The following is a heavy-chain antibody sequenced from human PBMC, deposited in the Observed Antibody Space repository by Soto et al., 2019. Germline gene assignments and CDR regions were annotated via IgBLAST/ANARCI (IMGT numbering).Heavy chain of an antibody. CDR3: ARGRNIVVVVAATLGLTNYFDY. CDR1: GGSFSGYY. CDR2: INHSGST. D-gene: IGHD2-15*01. Sequence: PSETLSLTCAVYGGSFSGYYWSWIRQPPGKGLEWIGEINHSGSTNYNPSLKSRVTISVDTSKNQFSLKLSSVTAADTAVYYCARGRNIVVVVAATLGLTNYFDYWGQGTLVT. V-gene: IGHV4-34*01. J-gene: IGHJ4*02.